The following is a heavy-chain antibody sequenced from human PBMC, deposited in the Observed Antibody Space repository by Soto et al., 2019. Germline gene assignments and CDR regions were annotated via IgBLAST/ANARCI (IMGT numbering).Heavy chain of an antibody. J-gene: IGHJ6*02. CDR2: INSYNGNT. CDR1: GYTFTSYA. D-gene: IGHD5-12*01. Sequence: ASVKVSCKASGYTFTSYAMHWVRQAPGQRPEWMGWINSYNGNTNYSQTFQGRVTMTTDTSTSTAYMELRSLRSDDTAVYYCAREGVAPYYYYGMDVWGQGTPVTVSS. V-gene: IGHV1-3*04. CDR3: AREGVAPYYYYGMDV.